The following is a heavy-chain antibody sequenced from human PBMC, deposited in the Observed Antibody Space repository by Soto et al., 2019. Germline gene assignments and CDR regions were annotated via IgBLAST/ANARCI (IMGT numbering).Heavy chain of an antibody. CDR2: INHSGST. CDR1: GGSFSGYY. V-gene: IGHV4-34*01. CDR3: ARTGASTVTGTGFDY. D-gene: IGHD1-1*01. J-gene: IGHJ4*02. Sequence: NPSETLSLTCAVYGGSFSGYYWSWIRQPPGKGLEWIGEINHSGSTNYNPSLKSRVTISVDTSKNQFSLKLSSVTAADTAVYYCARTGASTVTGTGFDYWGQGTLVTVSS.